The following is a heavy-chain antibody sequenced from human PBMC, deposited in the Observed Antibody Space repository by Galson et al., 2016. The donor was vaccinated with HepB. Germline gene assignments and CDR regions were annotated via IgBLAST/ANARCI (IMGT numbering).Heavy chain of an antibody. CDR2: IASNRGTI. Sequence: SLRLSCAASGFTFSDYSMNWVRQAPGKGLEWVSYIASNRGTIYYADSARGRFTISRDNAKNSLYLQMNSLRDEDTAVYYCARDGRRGYDMDVWGQGTTVTVSS. CDR1: GFTFSDYS. CDR3: ARDGRRGYDMDV. V-gene: IGHV3-48*02. J-gene: IGHJ6*02.